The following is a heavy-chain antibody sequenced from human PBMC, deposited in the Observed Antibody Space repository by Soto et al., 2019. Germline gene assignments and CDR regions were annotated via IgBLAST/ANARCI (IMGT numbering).Heavy chain of an antibody. V-gene: IGHV3-30-3*01. CDR3: VAEVGVRSFDY. Sequence: GGSLRLSCAASGFTFSSRAMNWVRQAPGRGLEWVALVSFDGNAKVYTDSVKGRFFISRDNSKNTISLQMGRLRVEDTAVYYCVAEVGVRSFDYWGQGTLVTVSS. CDR1: GFTFSSRA. J-gene: IGHJ4*02. CDR2: VSFDGNAK. D-gene: IGHD2-15*01.